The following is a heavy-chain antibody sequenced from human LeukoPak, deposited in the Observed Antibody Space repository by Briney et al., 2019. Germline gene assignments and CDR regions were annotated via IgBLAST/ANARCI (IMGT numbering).Heavy chain of an antibody. CDR2: ISGSGGST. D-gene: IGHD6-13*01. CDR3: AKDGGSWEYYFDY. V-gene: IGHV3-23*01. J-gene: IGHJ4*02. Sequence: GGSLRLSCAASGFTFSSYAMGWVRQAPGKGLEWVSAISGSGGSTYYADSVKGRFTISRDNSKNTLYLQMNSLRAEDTAVYYCAKDGGSWEYYFDYWGQGTLVTVSS. CDR1: GFTFSSYA.